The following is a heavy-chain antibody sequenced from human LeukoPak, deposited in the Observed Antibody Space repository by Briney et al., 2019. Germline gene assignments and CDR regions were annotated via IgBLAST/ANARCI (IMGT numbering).Heavy chain of an antibody. V-gene: IGHV4-39*01. J-gene: IGHJ6*03. CDR1: GGSISSSSYY. Sequence: SETLSLTCTVSGGSISSSSYYWGWIRQPPGKWLEWIGSMSYSGSTYYNPSLKSRVTIAVDTSKTQFSLKLSPVTAAGTAVYYCARFYTTSQYGSGYMDVWGKGTTVTVSS. CDR2: MSYSGST. D-gene: IGHD3-10*01. CDR3: ARFYTTSQYGSGYMDV.